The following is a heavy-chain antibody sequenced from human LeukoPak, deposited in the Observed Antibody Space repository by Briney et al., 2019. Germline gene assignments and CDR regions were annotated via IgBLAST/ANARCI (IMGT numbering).Heavy chain of an antibody. D-gene: IGHD6-13*01. CDR2: FDPEDGET. CDR1: GYTLTELS. CDR3: ARENTLGAAAGSYYFDY. V-gene: IGHV1-24*01. Sequence: ASVKVSCKVSGYTLTELSMHWVRQAPGKGLEWMGGFDPEDGETIYAQKFQGRVTMTEDTSTDTAYMELSSLRSEDTAVYYCARENTLGAAAGSYYFDYWGQGTLVTVSS. J-gene: IGHJ4*02.